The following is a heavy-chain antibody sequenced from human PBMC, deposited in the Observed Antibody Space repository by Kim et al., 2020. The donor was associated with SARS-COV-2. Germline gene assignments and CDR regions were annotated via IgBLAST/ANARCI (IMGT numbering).Heavy chain of an antibody. CDR2: IYHSGST. CDR1: GYSISSGYY. Sequence: SETLSLTCTVSGYSISSGYYWGWIRQPPGKGLEWIGSIYHSGSTYYNPSLKSRVTISVDTSKNQFSLKLSSVTAADTAVYYCARGLSRITMVRGVIIKGWFDPWGQGTLVTVSS. D-gene: IGHD3-10*01. J-gene: IGHJ5*02. CDR3: ARGLSRITMVRGVIIKGWFDP. V-gene: IGHV4-38-2*02.